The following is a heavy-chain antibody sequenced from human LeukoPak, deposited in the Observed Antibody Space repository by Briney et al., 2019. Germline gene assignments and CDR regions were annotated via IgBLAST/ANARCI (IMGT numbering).Heavy chain of an antibody. Sequence: SETLSLTCAVYGGSFSGYYWSWIRQPPGKGLEWIGEINHSGSTNYNPSLKSRVTISVDTSQNQFSLKLSSVTAADTAVYYCARSVSIIGKQWLVRRPWFDPWGQGTLVTVSS. V-gene: IGHV4-34*01. J-gene: IGHJ5*02. CDR3: ARSVSIIGKQWLVRRPWFDP. CDR2: INHSGST. D-gene: IGHD6-19*01. CDR1: GGSFSGYY.